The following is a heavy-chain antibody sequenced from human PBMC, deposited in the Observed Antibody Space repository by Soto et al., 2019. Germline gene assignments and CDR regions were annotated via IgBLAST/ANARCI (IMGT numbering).Heavy chain of an antibody. Sequence: ASVKVSCKASGYTFTSYAMHWVRQAPGQRLEWMGWINAGNGNTKYSQKFQGRVTITRDTSASTAYMELSSLRSEDTAVYYCAREDHCSGGSCYAYWGQGTLVTVSS. CDR1: GYTFTSYA. J-gene: IGHJ4*02. CDR2: INAGNGNT. V-gene: IGHV1-3*01. D-gene: IGHD2-15*01. CDR3: AREDHCSGGSCYAY.